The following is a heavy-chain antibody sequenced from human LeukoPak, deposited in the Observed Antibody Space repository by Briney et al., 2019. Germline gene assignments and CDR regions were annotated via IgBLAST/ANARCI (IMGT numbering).Heavy chain of an antibody. V-gene: IGHV4-61*02. J-gene: IGHJ4*02. CDR3: ARASPGFDFFDY. CDR1: GGSISSGSYY. CDR2: IYTSGST. D-gene: IGHD3-10*01. Sequence: SETLSLTCTVSGGSISSGSYYWSWIRQPAGKGLEWIVRIYTSGSTNYNPSLKSRVTISVDTSKNQFSLKLSSVTAADTAVYYCARASPGFDFFDYWGQGTLVTVSS.